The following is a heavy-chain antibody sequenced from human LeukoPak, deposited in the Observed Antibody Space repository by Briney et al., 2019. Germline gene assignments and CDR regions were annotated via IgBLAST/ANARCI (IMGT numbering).Heavy chain of an antibody. J-gene: IGHJ4*02. CDR3: ARVMWDPQDYYDSSDYYPGY. Sequence: TAGGSLRLSCVASGFTFSSYSMNWVRQAPGKGLEWVSSISSSSTYIYYADSLKGRFTISRDNAKNSLYLQMNSLRAEDTAVYYCARVMWDPQDYYDSSDYYPGYWGQGTLVTVSS. CDR1: GFTFSSYS. D-gene: IGHD3-22*01. V-gene: IGHV3-21*01. CDR2: ISSSSTYI.